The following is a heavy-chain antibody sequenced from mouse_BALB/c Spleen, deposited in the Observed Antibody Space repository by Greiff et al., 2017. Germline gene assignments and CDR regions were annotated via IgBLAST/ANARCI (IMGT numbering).Heavy chain of an antibody. CDR2: ISTYYGNT. CDR3: ARGSDYAMDY. V-gene: IGHV1-67*01. CDR1: GYTFTDYA. J-gene: IGHJ4*01. Sequence: QVQLQQSGPELVRPGVSVKISCKGSGYTFTDYAMHWVKQSHAKSLEWIGVISTYYGNTNYNQKFKGMATMTVDKSSSTAYMELARLTSEDSAIYYCARGSDYAMDYWGQGTSVTVSS.